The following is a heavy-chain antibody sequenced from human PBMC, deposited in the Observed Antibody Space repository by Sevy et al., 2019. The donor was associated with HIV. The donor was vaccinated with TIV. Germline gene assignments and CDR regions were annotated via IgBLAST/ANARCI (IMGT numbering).Heavy chain of an antibody. CDR3: ANLGTSYYESSSYYYQAPFDS. CDR2: ISGSGGRT. Sequence: GGSLRLSCAASGFTFSSYAMSWVRQAPGKGLEWVSGISGSGGRTYYADSVKGRFTISRDNSKNTLYLQMKSLRAEDTAVYYCANLGTSYYESSSYYYQAPFDSWGQGTLVTVSS. D-gene: IGHD3-22*01. J-gene: IGHJ4*02. V-gene: IGHV3-23*01. CDR1: GFTFSSYA.